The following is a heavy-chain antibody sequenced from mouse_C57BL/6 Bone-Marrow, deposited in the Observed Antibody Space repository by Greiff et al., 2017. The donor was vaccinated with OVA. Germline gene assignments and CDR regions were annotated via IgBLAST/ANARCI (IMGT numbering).Heavy chain of an antibody. D-gene: IGHD2-1*01. CDR2: IHPYHGGT. J-gene: IGHJ2*01. CDR1: GYTFTDSN. Sequence: LVKSGPSVKLPCKASGYTFTDSNMSLAKQSHGKSLEWLGNIHPYHGGTSYNQKFKGKATLTVNKSSSTAYMELRSLTSEDSAVYYCARSVYYGNYADYWGQGTTLTVSS. V-gene: IGHV1-22*01. CDR3: ARSVYYGNYADY.